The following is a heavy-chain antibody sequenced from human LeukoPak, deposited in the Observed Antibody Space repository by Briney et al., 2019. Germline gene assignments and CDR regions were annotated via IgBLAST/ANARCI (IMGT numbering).Heavy chain of an antibody. J-gene: IGHJ4*02. CDR3: AIRGATGKHFEY. D-gene: IGHD1-26*01. CDR1: GFTFSTSA. V-gene: IGHV3-23*01. CDR2: ITASGGNT. Sequence: PGGSLRLSCAASGFTFSTSAMNWVRQAPGRGLEWASSITASGGNTNHADSVKGRFTISRDNSKKTLYLQMNSLKVEDAAIYYCAIRGATGKHFEYWGQGAQVTVSS.